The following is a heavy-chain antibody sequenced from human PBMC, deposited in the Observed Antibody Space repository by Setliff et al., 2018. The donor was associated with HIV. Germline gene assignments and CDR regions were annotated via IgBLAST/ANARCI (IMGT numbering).Heavy chain of an antibody. CDR1: GYSISSGYY. D-gene: IGHD3-16*01. Sequence: SETLSLTCDVSGYSISSGYYWGWIRQPPGRGLEWIGSIYHSGTIFYKPSLKSRLAISVDTSKNHFSLNLTSVTAADTAVYFCSRHRANWGGPWDYWGQGTLVTVS. CDR3: SRHRANWGGPWDY. CDR2: IYHSGTI. J-gene: IGHJ4*02. V-gene: IGHV4-38-2*01.